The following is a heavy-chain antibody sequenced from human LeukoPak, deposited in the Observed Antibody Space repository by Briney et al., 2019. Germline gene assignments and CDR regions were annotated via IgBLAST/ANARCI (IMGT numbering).Heavy chain of an antibody. V-gene: IGHV5-51*01. CDR3: ARRSGRSGYFYFDS. D-gene: IGHD3-22*01. CDR1: GYSFSNYW. J-gene: IGHJ4*02. Sequence: GESLQISCQGSGYSFSNYWIGWVRQMPGKGLEWMGIIYPGDSDTRYSPSFQGQVTISADKSISTAYLQWSSLKASDTAIYYCARRSGRSGYFYFDSWGQGTLVTVSS. CDR2: IYPGDSDT.